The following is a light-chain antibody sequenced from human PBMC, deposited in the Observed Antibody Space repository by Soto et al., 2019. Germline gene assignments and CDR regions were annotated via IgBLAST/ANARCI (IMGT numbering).Light chain of an antibody. V-gene: IGKV1-39*01. CDR3: QLSYSTLRA. CDR2: AAS. CDR1: QSISSY. J-gene: IGKJ1*01. Sequence: IEKSQSRYSLTSSVGGRLTITCRASQSISSYLNWYQQKPGKAPKLLIYAASSLQSGVPSRFSGSGSGTDLTLASGIRQPEDFATYSCQLSYSTLRAFGQGTKVDI.